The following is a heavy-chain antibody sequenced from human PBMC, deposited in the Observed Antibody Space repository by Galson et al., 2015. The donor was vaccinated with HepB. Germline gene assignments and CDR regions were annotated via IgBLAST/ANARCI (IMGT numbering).Heavy chain of an antibody. D-gene: IGHD6-6*01. V-gene: IGHV5-10-1*01. CDR3: ARHSLPEAAHDVFDF. CDR2: IDPDDSYS. CDR1: GYSFPHYW. Sequence: QSGAEVKKPGESLRISCKGSGYSFPHYWISWVRQMSGKGLEWMGRIDPDDSYSNYNPSFEGHITISADKSTNIAYLQWSGLKASDTAIYYCARHSLPEAAHDVFDFWGQGTMVTVSS. J-gene: IGHJ3*01.